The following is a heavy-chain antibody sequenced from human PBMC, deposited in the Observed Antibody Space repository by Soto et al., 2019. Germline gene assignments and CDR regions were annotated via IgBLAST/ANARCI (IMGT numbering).Heavy chain of an antibody. Sequence: GGSLGLSCAASGFTFSSYGMHWVRQAPGKGLEWVAVISYDGSNKYYADSVKGRFTISRDNSKNTLYLQMNSLRAEDTAVYYCARDKLLRFLEWNYYFDYWGQGTLVTVSS. D-gene: IGHD3-3*01. V-gene: IGHV3-30*03. CDR2: ISYDGSNK. CDR1: GFTFSSYG. J-gene: IGHJ4*02. CDR3: ARDKLLRFLEWNYYFDY.